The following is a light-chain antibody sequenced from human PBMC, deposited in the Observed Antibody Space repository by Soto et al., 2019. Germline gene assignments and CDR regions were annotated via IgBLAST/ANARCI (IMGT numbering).Light chain of an antibody. J-gene: IGKJ2*01. Sequence: DLQMTQSPSTLSASVGDRVTITCRASQSIGNLLAWYQQKPGKAPKFLIYDASSLESGVPSRFSGSGSGTDFSLTISSLQPDDSATYYCQQYNSYSYTFGQGTKLEIK. V-gene: IGKV1-5*01. CDR3: QQYNSYSYT. CDR2: DAS. CDR1: QSIGNL.